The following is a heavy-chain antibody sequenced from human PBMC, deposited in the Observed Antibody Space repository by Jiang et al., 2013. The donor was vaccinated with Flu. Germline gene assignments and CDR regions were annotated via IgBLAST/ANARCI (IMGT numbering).Heavy chain of an antibody. Sequence: LLESGGGVVQPGRSLRLSCAASGFTFSSYAMHWVRQAPGKGLEWVAVISYDGSNKYYADSVKGRFTISRDNSKNTLYLQMNSLRAEDTAVYYCARDRAVTSYYYGMDVWGQGTTVTVSS. CDR3: ARDRAVTSYYYGMDV. CDR2: ISYDGSNK. CDR1: GFTFSSYA. J-gene: IGHJ6*02. V-gene: IGHV3-30-3*01. D-gene: IGHD1-26*01.